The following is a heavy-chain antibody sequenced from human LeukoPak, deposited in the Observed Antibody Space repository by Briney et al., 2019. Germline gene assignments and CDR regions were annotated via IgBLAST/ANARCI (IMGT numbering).Heavy chain of an antibody. D-gene: IGHD1-7*01. Sequence: ASVKVSCKASGYTLTGHYLHWVRQAPGQGPEWMGWINPNSGGTNYAQKFQGRVTMTRDTSITTAYMEPSRLRSDDTAVYYCARDAVTGTTMNWFDPWGQGTLVTVSS. V-gene: IGHV1-2*02. CDR2: INPNSGGT. CDR1: GYTLTGHY. J-gene: IGHJ5*02. CDR3: ARDAVTGTTMNWFDP.